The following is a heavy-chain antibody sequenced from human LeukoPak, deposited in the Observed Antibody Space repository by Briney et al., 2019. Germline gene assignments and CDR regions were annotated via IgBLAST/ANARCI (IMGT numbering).Heavy chain of an antibody. J-gene: IGHJ4*02. CDR2: IYFSGST. CDR3: ARHPITMVRGVVLYYFDF. D-gene: IGHD3-10*01. Sequence: SETLSLTCTVSGGSISSNYYYWGWIRQPPGKGLEWIGSIYFSGSTYYNPSLKSRATISVDTAKNQFFLRLSSVTAADTAVYYCARHPITMVRGVVLYYFDFWGQGTLVSVSS. CDR1: GGSISSNYYY. V-gene: IGHV4-39*01.